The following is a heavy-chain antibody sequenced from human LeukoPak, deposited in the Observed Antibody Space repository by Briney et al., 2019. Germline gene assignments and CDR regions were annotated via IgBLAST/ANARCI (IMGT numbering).Heavy chain of an antibody. J-gene: IGHJ4*02. CDR1: GFTFSSYA. V-gene: IGHV3-23*01. CDR3: ARAYDYVWGSYRYRSSFDY. CDR2: ISGSGGST. Sequence: GGSLRLSCAASGFTFSSYAMSWVRQAPGKGLEWVSAISGSGGSTYYADSVKGRFTISRDNSKNTLYLQMNSLRAEDTAVYYCARAYDYVWGSYRYRSSFDYWGQGTLVTVSS. D-gene: IGHD3-16*02.